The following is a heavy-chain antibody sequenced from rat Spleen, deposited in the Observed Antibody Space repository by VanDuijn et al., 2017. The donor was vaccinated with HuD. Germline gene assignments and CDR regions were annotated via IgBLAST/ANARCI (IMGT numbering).Heavy chain of an antibody. CDR3: VREAFGVDY. CDR1: GFNFNDYW. Sequence: EVKLVESGGGLVQPGRSLKLSCAASGFNFNDYWMGWVRQAPGKGLEWIGEINKDSSTIKYIPSLKDKLPNYRDNAQNTLYLQMNKLGSEDKAIYYCVREAFGVDYWGQGVMVTVSS. CDR2: INKDSSTI. J-gene: IGHJ2*01. D-gene: IGHD4-3*01. V-gene: IGHV4-2*01.